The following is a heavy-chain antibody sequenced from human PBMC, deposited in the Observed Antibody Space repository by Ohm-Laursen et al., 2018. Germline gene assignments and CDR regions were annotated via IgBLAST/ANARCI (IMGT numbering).Heavy chain of an antibody. V-gene: IGHV4-59*12. CDR2: IYYSGST. D-gene: IGHD3-22*01. J-gene: IGHJ4*02. Sequence: GTLSLTCAVSGDSISNYYWNWIRQPPGKGLEWIGNIYYSGSTNYNPSLKSRVTISIDTSKNQFSLKLSSVTAADTAVYYCARVLARYYDSSGYGYWGQGTLVTVSS. CDR1: GDSISNYY. CDR3: ARVLARYYDSSGYGY.